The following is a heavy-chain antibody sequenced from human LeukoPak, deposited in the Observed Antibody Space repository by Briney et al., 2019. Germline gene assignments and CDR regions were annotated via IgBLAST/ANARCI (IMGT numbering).Heavy chain of an antibody. Sequence: PSETLSLTCAVYGGSFSGYYWSWIRQPPGKGLEWIGEINHSGSTNYNPSLKSRVTISVDTSKNQFSLKLSSVTAADTAVYYCARESASGRPLDYWGQGTLVTVSS. J-gene: IGHJ4*02. CDR3: ARESASGRPLDY. V-gene: IGHV4-34*01. CDR2: INHSGST. D-gene: IGHD3-10*01. CDR1: GGSFSGYY.